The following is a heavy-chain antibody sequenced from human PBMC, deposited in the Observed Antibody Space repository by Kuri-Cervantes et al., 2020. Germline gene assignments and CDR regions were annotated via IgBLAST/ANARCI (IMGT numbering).Heavy chain of an antibody. Sequence: SETLSLTCAVYGGSFSNYYWSWIRQPPGKGLEWIGEINHRGTTNYNPSLKSRVTISVDTSKNQFSLKLSSVTAADTAIYYCASGEFEYDFGSGSYYPPNYFDYWGQGTLVTVSS. V-gene: IGHV4-34*01. CDR2: INHRGTT. CDR1: GGSFSNYY. D-gene: IGHD3-10*01. J-gene: IGHJ4*02. CDR3: ASGEFEYDFGSGSYYPPNYFDY.